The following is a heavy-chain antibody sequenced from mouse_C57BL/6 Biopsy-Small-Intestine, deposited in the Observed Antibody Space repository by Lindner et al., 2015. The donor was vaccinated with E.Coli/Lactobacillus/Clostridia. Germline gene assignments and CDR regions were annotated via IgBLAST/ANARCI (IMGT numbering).Heavy chain of an antibody. CDR2: IDPANGNT. V-gene: IGHV14-3*01. Sequence: VQLQESGAELVRPGASVKLSCTVSGFNIKDDYTHWVKQRPEQGLEWIGRIDPANGNTKYAPKFQDKATITADTSSNTAYLQLSSLTSEDTAVYYCARHYSWYFDVWGAGTTVTVSS. CDR1: GFNIKDDY. CDR3: ARHYSWYFDV. D-gene: IGHD2-12*01. J-gene: IGHJ1*01.